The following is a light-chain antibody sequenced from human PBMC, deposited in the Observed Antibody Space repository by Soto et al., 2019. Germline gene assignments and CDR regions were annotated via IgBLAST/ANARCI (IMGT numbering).Light chain of an antibody. J-gene: IGKJ3*01. V-gene: IGKV3-20*01. CDR3: QQYGSSPPYT. CDR1: QSVSSSY. Sequence: EIVLTQSPGTLSLSPGERATLSCRASQSVSSSYLAWYLQKPGQAPRLLIYGASSRATGIPDRFSGSESGTDFTLTISRLEPEDFAVYYCQQYGSSPPYTFGPGTKVDIK. CDR2: GAS.